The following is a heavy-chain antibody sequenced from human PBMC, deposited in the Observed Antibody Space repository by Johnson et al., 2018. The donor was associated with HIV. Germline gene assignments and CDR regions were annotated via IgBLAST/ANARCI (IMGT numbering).Heavy chain of an antibody. D-gene: IGHD6-13*01. J-gene: IGHJ3*02. V-gene: IGHV3-30*04. CDR1: GFTFSSYA. CDR2: ISYDGSNK. Sequence: QVQLVESGGGVVQPGRSLRLSCAASGFTFSSYAMHWVRQAPGKGLEWVAVISYDGSNKYYADSVQGRFTISRDNSKNTLYLQMNSLRAEDTAVYYCARGIAAAPLWAFDIWGQGTMVTVSS. CDR3: ARGIAAAPLWAFDI.